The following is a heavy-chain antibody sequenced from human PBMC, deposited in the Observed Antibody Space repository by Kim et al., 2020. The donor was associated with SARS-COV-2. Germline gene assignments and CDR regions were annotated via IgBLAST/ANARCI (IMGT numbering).Heavy chain of an antibody. CDR1: GGSFSRSNYI. D-gene: IGHD2-21*02. V-gene: IGHV4-39*01. CDR3: ARHGTIHVVALPAWFDP. J-gene: IGHJ5*02. Sequence: SETLSLTCTVSGGSFSRSNYIWGWVRQSPGKGLEWIGSISYSGSPSYNPSLRSRVSVSVDTSNNRFSLRLVSLTAADTAVYYCARHGTIHVVALPAWFDP. CDR2: ISYSGSP.